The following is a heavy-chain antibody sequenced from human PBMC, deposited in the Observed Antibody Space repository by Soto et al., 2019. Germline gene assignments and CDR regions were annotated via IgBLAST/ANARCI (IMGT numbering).Heavy chain of an antibody. Sequence: EVQLVESGGGLVQPGGSLRLSCAASGFTVSSNYMSWVRQAPGKGLEWVSVIYSGGSTYYADSVKGRFTISRDKSKNTLYLQMNSLRAEDTAVYYCARSNSTVPRGYFQHWGQGTLVTVSS. D-gene: IGHD4-17*01. V-gene: IGHV3-66*01. CDR3: ARSNSTVPRGYFQH. CDR1: GFTVSSNY. J-gene: IGHJ1*01. CDR2: IYSGGST.